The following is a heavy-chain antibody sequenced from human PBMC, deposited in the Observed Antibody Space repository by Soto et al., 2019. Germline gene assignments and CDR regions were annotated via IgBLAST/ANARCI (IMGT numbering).Heavy chain of an antibody. D-gene: IGHD6-13*01. CDR3: AKSPKILSSRWYNHGY. J-gene: IGHJ4*02. CDR1: GFTFSSYA. V-gene: IGHV3-23*01. CDR2: ISGSGGST. Sequence: GGSLRLSCAASGFTFSSYAMSWVRQAPGKGLEWVSAISGSGGSTYYADSVRGRFTISRDNSKNTLYLQMNSLRAEDTAVYYCAKSPKILSSRWYNHGYWGQGTLVTVSS.